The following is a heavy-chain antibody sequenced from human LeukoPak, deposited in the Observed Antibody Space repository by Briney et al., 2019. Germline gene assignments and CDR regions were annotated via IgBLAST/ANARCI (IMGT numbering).Heavy chain of an antibody. CDR3: ARHGLKNLMGAFDI. D-gene: IGHD2-8*01. V-gene: IGHV4-34*01. J-gene: IGHJ3*02. Sequence: SETLSLTCAVYGGSFSGYYWSWIRQPPGKGLEWIGEINHSGSTNYNPSLKSRVTISVDTSKNQFSLKLSSVTAADTAVYYCARHGLKNLMGAFDIWGQGTMVTVSS. CDR2: INHSGST. CDR1: GGSFSGYY.